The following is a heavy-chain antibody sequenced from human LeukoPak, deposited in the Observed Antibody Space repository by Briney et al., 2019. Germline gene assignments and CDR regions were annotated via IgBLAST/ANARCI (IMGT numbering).Heavy chain of an antibody. J-gene: IGHJ6*03. CDR1: GGSFSGDY. D-gene: IGHD6-19*01. CDR2: INHSGST. CDR3: ARASGWYKVYYYYMDV. V-gene: IGHV4-34*01. Sequence: SETLSLTCAVYGGSFSGDYWSWIRQPPGKGLEWIGEINHSGSTNYNASLKSRVAISVDASKNQFSLNLSSVTAADTAVYYCARASGWYKVYYYYMDVWGKGTTVTVSS.